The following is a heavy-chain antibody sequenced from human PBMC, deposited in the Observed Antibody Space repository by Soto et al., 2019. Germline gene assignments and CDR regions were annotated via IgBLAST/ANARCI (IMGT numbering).Heavy chain of an antibody. J-gene: IGHJ4*02. D-gene: IGHD1-26*01. Sequence: PGGSHRLSSTASGFNGISNYMSWVRQATGKGLEWLSVIYSGGSTYYAESVKGRFTISRDNSKNTLNLQMNALRAEDTAVYYCAKDPKSYSGSYPSFDYWGQGTLVTVSS. CDR3: AKDPKSYSGSYPSFDY. CDR2: IYSGGST. V-gene: IGHV3-53*01. CDR1: GFNGISNY.